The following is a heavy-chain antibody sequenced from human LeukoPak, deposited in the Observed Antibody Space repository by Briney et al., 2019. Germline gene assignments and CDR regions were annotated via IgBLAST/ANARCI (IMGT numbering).Heavy chain of an antibody. CDR2: IYYSGST. V-gene: IGHV4-59*11. J-gene: IGHJ5*02. Sequence: SETLSLTCTVSVGSISSHYWSWIRQPPGKGLEWIGYIYYSGSTNYNPSLKSRVTISVDTSKNQFSLKLSSVTAADTAVYYCARARHDFWSGFQGFDPWGQGTLVTVSS. CDR1: VGSISSHY. D-gene: IGHD3-3*01. CDR3: ARARHDFWSGFQGFDP.